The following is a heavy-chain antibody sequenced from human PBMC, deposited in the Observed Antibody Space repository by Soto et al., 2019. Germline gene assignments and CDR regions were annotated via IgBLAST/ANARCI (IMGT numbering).Heavy chain of an antibody. CDR3: ASRRPAQGNYTLYYYYYMDV. Sequence: GASVKVSCKASGGTFSSYTISWVRQAPGQGLEWMGRIIPILGIANYAQKFQGRVTITADKSTSTAYMELSSLRSEDTAVYYCASRRPAQGNYTLYYYYYMDVWGKGTTVTVSS. CDR2: IIPILGIA. V-gene: IGHV1-69*02. CDR1: GGTFSSYT. J-gene: IGHJ6*03. D-gene: IGHD4-4*01.